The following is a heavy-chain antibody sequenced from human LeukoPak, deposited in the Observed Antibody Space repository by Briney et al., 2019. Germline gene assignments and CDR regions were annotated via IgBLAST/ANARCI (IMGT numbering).Heavy chain of an antibody. J-gene: IGHJ4*02. D-gene: IGHD2-2*01. Sequence: SETLSLTCAVSGGSISSGGYSWSWIRQPPGKGLEWIGYIYHSGSTYYSPSLKSRVTISVDRSKNQFSLKLSSVTAADTAVYYCARRYCSSTSCYSFDYWGQGTLVTVSS. V-gene: IGHV4-30-2*01. CDR1: GGSISSGGYS. CDR3: ARRYCSSTSCYSFDY. CDR2: IYHSGST.